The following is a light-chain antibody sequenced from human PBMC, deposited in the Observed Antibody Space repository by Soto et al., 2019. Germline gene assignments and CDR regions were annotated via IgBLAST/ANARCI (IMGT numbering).Light chain of an antibody. CDR3: CSYAGSSTWV. Sequence: QSALTQPASVSGSPGQSITISCNGTSSDVGSYSLVSWYQQHPGKAPKLMIYEGTKRPSGVSNRFSGSKSGNTASLTISGLQAEDEADYYCCSYAGSSTWVFGGGTKLTVL. CDR1: SSDVGSYSL. J-gene: IGLJ3*02. V-gene: IGLV2-23*01. CDR2: EGT.